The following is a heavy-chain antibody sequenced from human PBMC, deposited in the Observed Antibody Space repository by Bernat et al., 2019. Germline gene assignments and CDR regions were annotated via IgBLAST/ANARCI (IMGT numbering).Heavy chain of an antibody. J-gene: IGHJ4*02. D-gene: IGHD1-1*01. CDR3: TTQSTTLDY. V-gene: IGHV3-15*07. CDR2: IKSKRDGETT. CDR1: DFTFSKTW. Sequence: EVQLVESGGGLVKPGGSLRLSCAVADFTFSKTWMHWVRQAPGKGLEWVGRIKSKRDGETTDYAAPVKSRFTSSRDDANNTLYLQMNSLKTEDTAVYYCTTQSTTLDYWGQGTLVTVSP.